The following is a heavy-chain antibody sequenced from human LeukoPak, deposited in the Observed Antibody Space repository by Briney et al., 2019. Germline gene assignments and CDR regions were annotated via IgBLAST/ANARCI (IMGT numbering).Heavy chain of an antibody. CDR3: ARDCVKYSSSPNWFDP. Sequence: SETLSLTCTVSGGSIFSSNSYWGWIRQPPGKGLEWIGSIYYSGNTYYNASLKSRVTISVDTSKNQFSLKLNSVTAADTAVYYCARDCVKYSSSPNWFDPWGQGTLVTVSS. J-gene: IGHJ5*02. CDR2: IYYSGNT. D-gene: IGHD6-13*01. V-gene: IGHV4-39*02. CDR1: GGSIFSSNSY.